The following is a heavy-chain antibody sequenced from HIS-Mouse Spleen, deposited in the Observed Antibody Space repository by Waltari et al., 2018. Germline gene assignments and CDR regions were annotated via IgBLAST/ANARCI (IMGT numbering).Heavy chain of an antibody. CDR1: GGSISSSSYY. J-gene: IGHJ2*01. CDR2: IYYSGST. V-gene: IGHV4-39*07. Sequence: QLQLQESGPGLVKPSETLSLTCTVSGGSISSSSYYWGWIRQPPGKGLEWIGSIYYSGSTYANPSLKSGVTISVDTSKNQFSLKLSSVTAADTAVYYCAREIPYSSSWYDWYFDLWGLGTLVTVSS. CDR3: AREIPYSSSWYDWYFDL. D-gene: IGHD6-13*01.